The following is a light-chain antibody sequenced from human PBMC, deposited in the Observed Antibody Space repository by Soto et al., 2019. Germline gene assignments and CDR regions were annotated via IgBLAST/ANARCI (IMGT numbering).Light chain of an antibody. CDR3: QLYGNSPPMYT. V-gene: IGKV3-20*01. CDR1: QGVSSTY. J-gene: IGKJ2*01. Sequence: EIVLTQSPGTLSLSPGERATLSCRASQGVSSTYLAWYQQRLGQAPRLLIFGASSRATGIPDRFSGSGSGTDFPLSISRLESEDFAVYYWQLYGNSPPMYTFGQGTKVEIK. CDR2: GAS.